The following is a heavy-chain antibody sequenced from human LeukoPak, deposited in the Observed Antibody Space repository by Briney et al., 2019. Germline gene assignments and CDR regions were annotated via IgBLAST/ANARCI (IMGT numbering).Heavy chain of an antibody. D-gene: IGHD3-16*02. CDR2: ISYDGSNK. V-gene: IGHV3-30-3*01. CDR1: GFTFSSYA. J-gene: IGHJ4*02. Sequence: GGSLRLSCAASGFTFSSYAMHWVRQAPGKGLEWVAVISYDGSNKYYADSVKGRFTISRDNSKNTLYLQMNSLRAEDTAVYYCAGALRLGELSFSFDYWGQGTLVTVSS. CDR3: AGALRLGELSFSFDY.